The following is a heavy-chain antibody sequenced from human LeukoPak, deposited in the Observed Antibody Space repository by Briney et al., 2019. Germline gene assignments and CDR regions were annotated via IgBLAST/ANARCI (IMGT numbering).Heavy chain of an antibody. D-gene: IGHD5-18*01. Sequence: PSETLSLTCTVSGGSISSSSYYWGWIRQPPGKGLEWIGSIYLSGSTFYNPSLKSRVTILVDTSKNQFSLKLSSVTAADTAVYYCARGRPIQLLSYFDSWGQGTLVTVSS. V-gene: IGHV4-39*07. CDR2: IYLSGST. CDR1: GGSISSSSYY. CDR3: ARGRPIQLLSYFDS. J-gene: IGHJ4*02.